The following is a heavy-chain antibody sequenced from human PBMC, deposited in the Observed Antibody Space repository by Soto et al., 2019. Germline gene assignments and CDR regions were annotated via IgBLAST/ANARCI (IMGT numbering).Heavy chain of an antibody. D-gene: IGHD1-1*01. J-gene: IGHJ4*02. CDR1: GFSLTTDAVG. Sequence: QITLKESGPALVKPTQPLTLTCTFSGFSLTTDAVGVGWIRQPPGKALEWLALIYWDDDKRYSPALKSRLTITKDASRSQVVLTLTNMDPADTATYYCANVYWVAAGIRYYFDYWGQGTRVTVSS. CDR2: IYWDDDK. CDR3: ANVYWVAAGIRYYFDY. V-gene: IGHV2-5*02.